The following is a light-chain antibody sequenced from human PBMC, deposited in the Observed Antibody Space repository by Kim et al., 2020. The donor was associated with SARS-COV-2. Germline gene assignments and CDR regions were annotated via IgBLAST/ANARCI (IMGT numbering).Light chain of an antibody. J-gene: IGLJ2*01. CDR2: QDT. Sequence: VSPGQTATITCSVDKLGDKYACWYQQKPGQSPVLVIYQDTKRPSGIPERFSGSNSGNTATLTISGTQAMDEADYYCQAWDSSTVVFGGGTQLTVL. CDR3: QAWDSSTVV. V-gene: IGLV3-1*01. CDR1: KLGDKY.